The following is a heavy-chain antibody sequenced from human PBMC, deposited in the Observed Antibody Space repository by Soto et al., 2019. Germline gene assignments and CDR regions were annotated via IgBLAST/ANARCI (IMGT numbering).Heavy chain of an antibody. D-gene: IGHD6-19*01. Sequence: QVQLVESGGGVVQPGRSLRLSCAASGFTFSSYGMHWVRQAPGKGLEWVAVISYDGSNKYYADSVKGRFTISRDNSXNXXYLQMNSLRAEDTAVYYCAKDRASGRHYYYYGMDVWGQGTTVTVSS. CDR2: ISYDGSNK. CDR1: GFTFSSYG. CDR3: AKDRASGRHYYYYGMDV. J-gene: IGHJ6*02. V-gene: IGHV3-30*18.